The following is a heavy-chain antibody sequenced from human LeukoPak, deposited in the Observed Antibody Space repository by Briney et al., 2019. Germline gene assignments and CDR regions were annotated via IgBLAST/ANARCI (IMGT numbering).Heavy chain of an antibody. CDR2: INTNTGNP. V-gene: IGHV7-4-1*02. J-gene: IGHJ3*02. Sequence: ASVKVSCKASGYTFTSYTMNWVRQAPGQGLEWMGWINTNTGNPTYAQGFTGRFVFSLDTSVSTAYLQISSLKAEDTAVYYCAGVGDGYCSGGSCFHDAFDIWGQGTMVTVSS. CDR3: AGVGDGYCSGGSCFHDAFDI. D-gene: IGHD2-15*01. CDR1: GYTFTSYT.